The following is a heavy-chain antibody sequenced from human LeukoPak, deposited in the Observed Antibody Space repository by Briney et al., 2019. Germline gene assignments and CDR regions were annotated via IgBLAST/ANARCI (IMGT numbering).Heavy chain of an antibody. J-gene: IGHJ4*02. V-gene: IGHV3-21*01. CDR3: ARVYNVLTGGFDY. Sequence: GGSLRLSCAASGFTFSSYAMHWVRQAPGKGLEWVSFISSSSISIHYADPVKGRFTISRNNARDILYLQMDSLRVEDTAIYYCARVYNVLTGGFDYWGQGVPVTVSS. D-gene: IGHD3-9*01. CDR2: ISSSSISI. CDR1: GFTFSSYA.